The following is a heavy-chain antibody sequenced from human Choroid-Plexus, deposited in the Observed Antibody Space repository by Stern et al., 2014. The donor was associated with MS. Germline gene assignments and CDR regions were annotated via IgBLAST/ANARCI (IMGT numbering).Heavy chain of an antibody. Sequence: VHLVESGAEVKKPGASVKVSCKTSGYIFTGYYIHWVRQAPGQGLEWMAWINPNTGGTKYAQKVPGRVPMSRDTSTSTAYVELSSLTSDDTAVYYCARDQRGITIFGVVTDYYYLGMDVWGQGTTVTVSS. CDR3: ARDQRGITIFGVVTDYYYLGMDV. J-gene: IGHJ6*02. D-gene: IGHD3-3*01. CDR1: GYIFTGYY. CDR2: INPNTGGT. V-gene: IGHV1-2*02.